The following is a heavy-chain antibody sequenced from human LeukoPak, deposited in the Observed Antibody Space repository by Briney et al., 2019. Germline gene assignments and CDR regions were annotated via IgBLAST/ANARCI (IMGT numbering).Heavy chain of an antibody. CDR2: IKSKTDGGTT. CDR1: GFTFSNAW. V-gene: IGHV3-15*01. D-gene: IGHD3-22*01. CDR3: TTADYYDSSGYFEVFDY. Sequence: PGGSLRLSCAASGFTFSNAWMSWVCQAPGKGLEWVGRIKSKTDGGTTDYAAPVKGRFTISRDDSKNTLYLQMNSLKTEDTAVYYCTTADYYDSSGYFEVFDYWGQGTLVTVSS. J-gene: IGHJ4*02.